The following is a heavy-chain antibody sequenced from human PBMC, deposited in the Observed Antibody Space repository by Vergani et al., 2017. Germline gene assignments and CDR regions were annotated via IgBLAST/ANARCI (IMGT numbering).Heavy chain of an antibody. V-gene: IGHV5-51*01. CDR3: ARHTTYTDS. CDR1: EYSFGNYW. CDR2: IYPADSDT. J-gene: IGHJ4*02. D-gene: IGHD1-1*01. Sequence: EVELVQSGPEMRKPGESLKISCKGSEYSFGNYWIGWVRQMPGKGLEWMGIIYPADSDTRYSPSFQGQVTISADNSISTAFLQWDSLKPSDTALYYCARHTTYTDSWGQGTLVTVSS.